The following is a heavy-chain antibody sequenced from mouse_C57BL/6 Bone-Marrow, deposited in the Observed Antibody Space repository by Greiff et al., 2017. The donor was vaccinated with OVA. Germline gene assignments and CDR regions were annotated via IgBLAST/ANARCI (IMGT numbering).Heavy chain of an antibody. Sequence: EVQLQESGGGLVQPGGSLKLSCAASGFTFSDYYMYWVRQTPEKRLEWVAYISNGGGSTYYPDTVKGRFTISRDNAKNTLYLQMRRLKSEDTAMYYCARHERPTWFYAMDYWGQGTSVTVSS. CDR2: ISNGGGST. CDR1: GFTFSDYY. V-gene: IGHV5-12*01. J-gene: IGHJ4*01. D-gene: IGHD2-2*01. CDR3: ARHERPTWFYAMDY.